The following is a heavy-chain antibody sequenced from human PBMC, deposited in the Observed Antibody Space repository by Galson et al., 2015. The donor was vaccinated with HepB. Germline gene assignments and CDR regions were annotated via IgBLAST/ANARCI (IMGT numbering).Heavy chain of an antibody. Sequence: LRLSCAASGFTFSSYSMNWVRQAPGKGLEWVSYISSSSSSYIYYADSVKGRFTISRDNAKNSLYLQMNSLRAEDTAVYYCARVTGYCSSTSCYSYWGQGTLVTVSS. J-gene: IGHJ4*02. D-gene: IGHD2-2*01. CDR3: ARVTGYCSSTSCYSY. CDR2: ISSSSSSYI. CDR1: GFTFSSYS. V-gene: IGHV3-21*05.